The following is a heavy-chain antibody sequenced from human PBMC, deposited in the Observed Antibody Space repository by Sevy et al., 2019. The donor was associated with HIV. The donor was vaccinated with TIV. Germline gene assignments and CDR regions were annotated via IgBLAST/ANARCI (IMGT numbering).Heavy chain of an antibody. CDR2: IWFDGSNT. CDR1: GFTFSSYG. CDR3: ARDLEFYDSGDYGPAFMPDY. J-gene: IGHJ4*02. D-gene: IGHD4-17*01. V-gene: IGHV3-33*01. Sequence: EGSLRLSCAASGFTFSSYGMHWVRQGPGKGLEWVAVIWFDGSNTYYADSVKGRFTISRDIAKNTLHLQMNSLRAEDTAVYYCARDLEFYDSGDYGPAFMPDYWGQGTLVTVSS.